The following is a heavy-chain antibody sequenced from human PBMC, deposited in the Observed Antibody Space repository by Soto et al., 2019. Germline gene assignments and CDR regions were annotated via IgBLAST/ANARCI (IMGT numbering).Heavy chain of an antibody. Sequence: ASVKVSCKASGYTFTSYGISWVRQAPGQGLEWMGWISAYSGNTNYAQKLQGRVTMTTDTSTSTAYMELRSLRSDDTAVYYCAKDSIFGVVMGPYYFDYWGQGTLVTVSS. J-gene: IGHJ4*02. D-gene: IGHD3-3*01. CDR1: GYTFTSYG. CDR2: ISAYSGNT. V-gene: IGHV1-18*01. CDR3: AKDSIFGVVMGPYYFDY.